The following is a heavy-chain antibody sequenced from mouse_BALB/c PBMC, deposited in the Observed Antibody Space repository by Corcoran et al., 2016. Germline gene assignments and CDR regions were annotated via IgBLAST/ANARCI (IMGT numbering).Heavy chain of an antibody. Sequence: DVQLQVSGPGLVKPSQSLSLTCSVTGYSLTSGYSGNWIRQFPGNKLEWMVYISYDGSNNYNPSLKTPISIFRDTSKKQFFLKLNSVTTEDTATYYCASGNYGYFDVWGAGTTVTVSS. CDR3: ASGNYGYFDV. CDR1: GYSLTSGYS. J-gene: IGHJ1*01. V-gene: IGHV3-6*02. CDR2: ISYDGSN. D-gene: IGHD2-1*01.